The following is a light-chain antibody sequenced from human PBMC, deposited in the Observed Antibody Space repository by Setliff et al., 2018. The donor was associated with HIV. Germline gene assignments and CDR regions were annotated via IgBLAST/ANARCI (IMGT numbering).Light chain of an antibody. V-gene: IGLV3-21*04. J-gene: IGLJ1*01. CDR1: NIGSKS. CDR2: DDD. Sequence: SYDLAQPPSVSVAPGRTASIACGGNNIGSKSVHWYQQKTGQAPVLVMYDDDDRPSRIPERCSGSHSGDTATLTISRVEAGDEADYYCQMWNSSSDDPGVFGSGTKVTVL. CDR3: QMWNSSSDDPGV.